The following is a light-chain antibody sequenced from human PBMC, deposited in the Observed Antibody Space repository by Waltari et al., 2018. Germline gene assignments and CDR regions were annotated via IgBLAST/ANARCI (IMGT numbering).Light chain of an antibody. J-gene: IGKJ5*01. Sequence: EIVLTQSPVTLSLSPGERATLSCRASQSVSSYLAWYQQKPGQAPRLLIYDASNRATGIPARFSGSGSGTDFTLTISSLEPEDFAVYYCQQRSNWRGITFGQGTRLEIK. CDR2: DAS. CDR3: QQRSNWRGIT. V-gene: IGKV3-11*01. CDR1: QSVSSY.